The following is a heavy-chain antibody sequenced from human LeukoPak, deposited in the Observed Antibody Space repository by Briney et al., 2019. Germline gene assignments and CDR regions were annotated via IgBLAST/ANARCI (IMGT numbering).Heavy chain of an antibody. Sequence: GRSLRLSCAASGFTFSSYGMHWVRQAPGKGLEWVAVIWYDGSNKYYADSVKGRFTISRDNSKNTPYLQMNSLRAEDTAVYYCAKETGTTGVFDYWGQGTLVTVSS. J-gene: IGHJ4*02. CDR1: GFTFSSYG. D-gene: IGHD1-1*01. CDR3: AKETGTTGVFDY. CDR2: IWYDGSNK. V-gene: IGHV3-33*06.